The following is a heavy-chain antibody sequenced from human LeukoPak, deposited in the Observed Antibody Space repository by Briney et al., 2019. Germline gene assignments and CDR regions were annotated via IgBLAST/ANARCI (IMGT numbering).Heavy chain of an antibody. CDR2: MNPNSGNT. D-gene: IGHD4/OR15-4a*01. J-gene: IGHJ3*02. CDR3: ARAPLRVPRAFDI. V-gene: IGHV1-8*01. CDR1: GYTFTSYD. Sequence: ASVKVSCKASGYTFTSYDINWVRQATGQGLEWMGWMNPNSGNTGYAQKFQGRVTMIRNTSISTAYMELSSLRSEDTAVYYCARAPLRVPRAFDIWGQGTMVTVSS.